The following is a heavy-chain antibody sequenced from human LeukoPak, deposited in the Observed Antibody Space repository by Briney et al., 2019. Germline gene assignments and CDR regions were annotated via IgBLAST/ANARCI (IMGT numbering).Heavy chain of an antibody. CDR1: GFTFSSYA. CDR2: ISDSGGST. D-gene: IGHD2-2*01. J-gene: IGHJ4*02. Sequence: GGSLRLSCAASGFTFSSYAMSWVRQAPGKGLEWVSTISDSGGSTYYADSVKGRFTNSRDNSKNTLYLQMNSLRVEDTAVYYCAKDLCSSTSCYLFDYWGQGTLVTVSS. V-gene: IGHV3-23*01. CDR3: AKDLCSSTSCYLFDY.